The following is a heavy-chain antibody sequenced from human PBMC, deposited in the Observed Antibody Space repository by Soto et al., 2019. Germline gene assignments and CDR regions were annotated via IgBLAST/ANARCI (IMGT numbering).Heavy chain of an antibody. CDR3: ARLALPGIAVAGTFPVDAFDI. CDR2: IYYSGST. CDR1: GGSISSSSYY. Sequence: QLQLQESGPGLVKPSETLSLTCTVSGGSISSSSYYWGWIRQPPGKGLEWIGSIYYSGSTYYNPSLKSRVTISVDTSKNQFSLKLSSVTAADTAVYYCARLALPGIAVAGTFPVDAFDIWGQGTMVTVSS. V-gene: IGHV4-39*01. J-gene: IGHJ3*02. D-gene: IGHD6-19*01.